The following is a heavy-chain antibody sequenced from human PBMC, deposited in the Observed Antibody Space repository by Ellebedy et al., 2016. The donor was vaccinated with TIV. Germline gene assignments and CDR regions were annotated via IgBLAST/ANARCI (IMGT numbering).Heavy chain of an antibody. CDR3: AKDKFTVNMYFLGGEHLQH. CDR2: IWYDGSNK. J-gene: IGHJ1*01. D-gene: IGHD4-17*01. V-gene: IGHV3-33*06. Sequence: GGSLRLSXEASGFTFRTYGMHWVRQAPGKGLEWVAVIWYDGSNKKYADSVKGRFTISRDNSKNTLYLQMNSLRAEDTAVYYCAKDKFTVNMYFLGGEHLQHWGQGTLVIVSS. CDR1: GFTFRTYG.